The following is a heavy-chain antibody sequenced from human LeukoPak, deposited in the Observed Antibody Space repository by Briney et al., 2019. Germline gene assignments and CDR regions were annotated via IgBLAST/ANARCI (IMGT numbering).Heavy chain of an antibody. CDR1: GFTFSNYA. CDR3: AKQKAVTAGSFDR. Sequence: GGSLRLSCVVSGFTFSNYAMSWVRHAPGKGLEWVSAISGSGSSTYYADSVKGRFTISRDNSKNTLYLQMNSLRAEDTAVYYCAKQKAVTAGSFDRWGQGTLVTVSS. J-gene: IGHJ4*02. D-gene: IGHD6-13*01. V-gene: IGHV3-23*01. CDR2: ISGSGSST.